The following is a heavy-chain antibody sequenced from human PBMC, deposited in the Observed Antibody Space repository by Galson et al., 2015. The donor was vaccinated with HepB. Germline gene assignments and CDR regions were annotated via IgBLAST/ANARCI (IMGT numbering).Heavy chain of an antibody. D-gene: IGHD3-22*01. CDR1: GFTFSSYA. J-gene: IGHJ3*02. CDR2: ISGSGGST. CDR3: AKGRSGYYFHDAFDI. Sequence: SLRLSCAASGFTFSSYAMSWARQAPGKGLEWVSAISGSGGSTYYADSVKGRFTISRDNSKNTLYLQMNSLRAEDTAVYYCAKGRSGYYFHDAFDIWGQGTMVTVSS. V-gene: IGHV3-23*01.